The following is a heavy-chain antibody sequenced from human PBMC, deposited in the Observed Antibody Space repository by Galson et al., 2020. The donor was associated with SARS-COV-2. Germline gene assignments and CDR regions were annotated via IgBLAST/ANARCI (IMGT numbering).Heavy chain of an antibody. CDR3: ATHFMTMIVVVNWYFDL. J-gene: IGHJ2*01. D-gene: IGHD3-22*01. V-gene: IGHV4-39*07. CDR2: IYYSGST. CDR1: GGSISSSSYY. Sequence: SETLSLTCTVSGGSISSSSYYWGWIRQPPGKGLEWIGSIYYSGSTYYNPSLKSRVTISVDTSKNQFSLKLSSVTAADTAVYYCATHFMTMIVVVNWYFDLWGRGTLVTVSS.